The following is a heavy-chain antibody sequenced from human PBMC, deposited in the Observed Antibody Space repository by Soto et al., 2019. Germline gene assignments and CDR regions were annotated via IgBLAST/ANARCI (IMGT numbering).Heavy chain of an antibody. CDR1: GGSIGSSSYY. Sequence: SETLSLTCTVSGGSIGSSSYYWGWIRQPPGKGQEWIGSIYYSGSTYYNPSLKSRVTISVDTSKNQFSLKLSSVTAADTAVYYCARQEYSYCYYYYGMDVWGQGTTVTVSS. CDR2: IYYSGST. CDR3: ARQEYSYCYYYYGMDV. V-gene: IGHV4-39*01. D-gene: IGHD5-18*01. J-gene: IGHJ6*02.